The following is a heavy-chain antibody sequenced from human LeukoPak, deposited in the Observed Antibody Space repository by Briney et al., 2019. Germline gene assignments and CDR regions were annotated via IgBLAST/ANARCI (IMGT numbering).Heavy chain of an antibody. V-gene: IGHV1-8*03. D-gene: IGHD6-19*01. J-gene: IGHJ6*03. CDR2: MNPNSGNT. CDR1: GYTFTSYD. Sequence: ASVKVSCKASGYTFTSYDINWVRQAPGQGLEWMGWMNPNSGNTGYAQKFQGRVTITRKTSISTAYMELSSLRSEDTAVYYCARGIAVAGMDVWGKGTTVTVSS. CDR3: ARGIAVAGMDV.